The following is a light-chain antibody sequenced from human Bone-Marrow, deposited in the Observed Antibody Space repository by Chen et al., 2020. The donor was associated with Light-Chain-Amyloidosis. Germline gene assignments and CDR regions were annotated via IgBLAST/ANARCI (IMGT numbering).Light chain of an antibody. V-gene: IGKV3-20*01. CDR1: QTINSNY. CDR2: GSS. J-gene: IGKJ4*02. Sequence: EIVLTQSPGTLSLSPGEVANLSCRASQTINSNYLTWYQQRFGQAPRLLIYGSSSRATGIPDRFTGSGSGTDFTLTINSLEPEDFAMYYCQQYGTAPLTFGGGTKVEIK. CDR3: QQYGTAPLT.